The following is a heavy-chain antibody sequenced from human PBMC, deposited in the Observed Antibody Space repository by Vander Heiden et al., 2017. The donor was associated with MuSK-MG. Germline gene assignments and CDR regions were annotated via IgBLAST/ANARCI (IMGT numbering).Heavy chain of an antibody. J-gene: IGHJ4*02. CDR1: GFNFSANP. Sequence: QVLLVESGGAVVQPGRSLRHSCAAPGFNFSANPMHWVRQAPGKGLGWVSVISHDANNIYYAESVKGRFTISRDNSKNTLYLQMNSLRAEDTAVYYCVKDAFGTLDYWGQGALVTVSS. D-gene: IGHD1-1*01. V-gene: IGHV3-30*04. CDR2: ISHDANNI. CDR3: VKDAFGTLDY.